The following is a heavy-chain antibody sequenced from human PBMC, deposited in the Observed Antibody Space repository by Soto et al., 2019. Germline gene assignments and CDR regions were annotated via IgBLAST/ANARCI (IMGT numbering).Heavy chain of an antibody. J-gene: IGHJ4*02. CDR2: ISWNSGSI. D-gene: IGHD3-3*01. Sequence: GGSLRLSCAASGFTFDDYAMHWVRQAPGKGLEWVSGISWNSGSIGYADSVKGRFTISRDNAKNSLYLQMNSLRAEDTAVYYCARKGVAFDYWGQGALVTVSS. V-gene: IGHV3-9*01. CDR3: ARKGVAFDY. CDR1: GFTFDDYA.